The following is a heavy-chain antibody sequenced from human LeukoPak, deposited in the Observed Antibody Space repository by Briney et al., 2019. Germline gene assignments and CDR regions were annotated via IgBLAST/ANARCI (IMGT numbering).Heavy chain of an antibody. CDR3: AREEYYYDSRGQNWFDP. Sequence: PSETLSLTCTVSGGSISSGSYYWSWIRQPAGKGLEWIGRIYTSGSTNYNPSLKSRVTISVDTSKDQFSLKLSSVTAADTAVYYCAREEYYYDSRGQNWFDPWGQGTLVTVSS. CDR2: IYTSGST. D-gene: IGHD3-22*01. CDR1: GGSISSGSYY. V-gene: IGHV4-61*02. J-gene: IGHJ5*02.